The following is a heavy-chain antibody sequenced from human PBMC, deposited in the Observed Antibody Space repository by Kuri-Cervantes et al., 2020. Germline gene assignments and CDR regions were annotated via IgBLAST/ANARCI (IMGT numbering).Heavy chain of an antibody. CDR1: GYTFTGYY. V-gene: IGHV1-2*02. D-gene: IGHD6-13*01. Sequence: ASVKVSCRASGYTFTGYYMHWVRQAPGQGLEWMGWINPNSGGTNYAQKFQGRVTMTRDTSVSTAYIELSRLRSDDTAVYYCARGPLYSSSWSVDYWGQGTLVTVSS. J-gene: IGHJ4*02. CDR3: ARGPLYSSSWSVDY. CDR2: INPNSGGT.